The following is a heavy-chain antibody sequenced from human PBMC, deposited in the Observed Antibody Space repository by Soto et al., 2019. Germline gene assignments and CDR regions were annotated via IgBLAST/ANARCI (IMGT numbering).Heavy chain of an antibody. CDR3: ARGGNSDLWRGYYHGNWFDP. J-gene: IGHJ5*02. CDR1: GYTFTSYG. V-gene: IGHV1-18*04. D-gene: IGHD3-3*01. Sequence: ASVKVSCKAAGYTFTSYGISWVRQAPGQGLEWMGWISAYNGNTNYAQKLQGRVTMTTDTSTSTAYMELRSLRSDDTAVYYCARGGNSDLWRGYYHGNWFDPWGQVTLVPVYS. CDR2: ISAYNGNT.